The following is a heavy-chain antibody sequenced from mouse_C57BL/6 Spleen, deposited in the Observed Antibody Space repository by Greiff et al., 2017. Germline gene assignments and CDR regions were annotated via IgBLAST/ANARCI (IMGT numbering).Heavy chain of an antibody. D-gene: IGHD2-3*01. J-gene: IGHJ4*01. CDR1: GYTFTDYY. V-gene: IGHV1-26*01. CDR2: INPNNGGT. Sequence: EVQLQQSGPELVKPGASVKISCKASGYTFTDYYMNWVKQSHGKSLEWIGDINPNNGGTSYNQKFKGKATLTVDKSSSTAYMELRSLTSEDSAVYYCARWGNDGGAMDYWGQGTSVTVSS. CDR3: ARWGNDGGAMDY.